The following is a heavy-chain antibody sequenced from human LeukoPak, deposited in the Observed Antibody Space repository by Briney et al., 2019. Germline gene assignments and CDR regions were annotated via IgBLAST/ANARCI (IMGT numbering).Heavy chain of an antibody. Sequence: GGSLRLSCEASGFTFTSHWMHWVRQAPGKGLVWVSRINDDGSSTGYADSVKGRFTISRDNAKNTLYLQVSSLTAEDTAVYYCARERSQNWLDWGQGTLVSVPS. J-gene: IGHJ4*02. CDR1: GFTFTSHW. D-gene: IGHD1-1*01. V-gene: IGHV3-74*01. CDR2: INDDGSST. CDR3: ARERSQNWLD.